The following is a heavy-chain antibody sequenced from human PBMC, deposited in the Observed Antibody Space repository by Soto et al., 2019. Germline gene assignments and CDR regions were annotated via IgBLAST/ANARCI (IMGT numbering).Heavy chain of an antibody. CDR3: WSSHYYYGMDV. J-gene: IGHJ6*02. CDR1: GGSISSSSDY. V-gene: IGHV4-39*01. Sequence: PSETLSLTSTVSGGSISSSSDYWGWIRQPPGKGLEWIGSIYYSGSTYYNPSLKSRVTISVDTSKNQFSLKLSSVTAADTAVYYCWSSHYYYGMDVWGQGTTVTVSS. CDR2: IYYSGST.